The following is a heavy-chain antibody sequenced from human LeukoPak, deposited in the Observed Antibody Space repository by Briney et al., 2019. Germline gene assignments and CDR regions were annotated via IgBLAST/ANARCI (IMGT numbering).Heavy chain of an antibody. CDR3: AREGVTYYYDTPWFDP. CDR1: GFTFSSYG. CDR2: ISGSGGST. J-gene: IGHJ5*02. Sequence: GGSLRLSCAASGFTFSSYGMSWVRQDPGKGLEWVSAISGSGGSTYYADSVKGRFTISRDNAKNSLYLQMNSLRAEDTAVYYCAREGVTYYYDTPWFDPWGQGTLVTVSS. D-gene: IGHD3-22*01. V-gene: IGHV3-23*01.